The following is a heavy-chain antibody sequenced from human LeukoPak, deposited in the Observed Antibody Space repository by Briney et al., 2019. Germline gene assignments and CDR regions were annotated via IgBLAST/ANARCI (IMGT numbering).Heavy chain of an antibody. V-gene: IGHV3-74*01. D-gene: IGHD3-10*01. J-gene: IGHJ4*02. Sequence: GGSLRLSCAASGFTFSSYWMHWVRQAPGKGLVWVSRLNSDGSITSYADSVEGRFTISRDNAKNTLYLQMNSLRAEDTAVYYCARDRLLWYGENNFDYWGQGTLVTVSS. CDR2: LNSDGSIT. CDR1: GFTFSSYW. CDR3: ARDRLLWYGENNFDY.